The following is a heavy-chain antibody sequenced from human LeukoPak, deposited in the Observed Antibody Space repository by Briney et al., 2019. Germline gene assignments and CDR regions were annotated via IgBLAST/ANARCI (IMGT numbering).Heavy chain of an antibody. CDR1: GFTFSLFG. V-gene: IGHV3-30*18. Sequence: GGSLRLSCAASGFTFSLFGMYWVRQAPGKGLEWVSVISYDGRNKYYADSVKGRFSISRDDSENTLYLEMNSLRPEDTAVYYCAKVGRSSGWNYYYYGIDVWGQGTTPTVSS. J-gene: IGHJ6*02. CDR2: ISYDGRNK. D-gene: IGHD6-19*01. CDR3: AKVGRSSGWNYYYYGIDV.